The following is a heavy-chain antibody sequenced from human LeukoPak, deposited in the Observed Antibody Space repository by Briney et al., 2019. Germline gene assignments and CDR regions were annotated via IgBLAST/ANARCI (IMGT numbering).Heavy chain of an antibody. CDR2: INPSGGST. J-gene: IGHJ4*02. D-gene: IGHD3-22*01. CDR3: NAYDSSGYYFFDY. CDR1: GYTFTSYY. V-gene: IGHV1-46*01. Sequence: ASVKVSCKTSGYTFTSYYLHWVRQAPGQGLEWMGIINPSGGSTSYAQKFQGRVTMTRDTSTSTVYMELSRLRSDDTAVYYCNAYDSSGYYFFDYWGQGTLVTVSS.